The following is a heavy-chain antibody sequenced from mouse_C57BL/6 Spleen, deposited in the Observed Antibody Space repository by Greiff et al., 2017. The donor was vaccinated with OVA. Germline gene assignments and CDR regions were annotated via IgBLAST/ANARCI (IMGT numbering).Heavy chain of an antibody. Sequence: EVKLVESGGGLVQPKGSLKLSCAASGFTFNTYAMHWVRQAPGKGLEWVARIRSKSSNYATYYADSVKDRFTISRDDSQSMLYLQMNNLKTEDTAMYYGVRSGWDVYLDYWGQGTTLTVSS. V-gene: IGHV10-3*01. J-gene: IGHJ2*01. CDR2: IRSKSSNYAT. CDR3: VRSGWDVYLDY. D-gene: IGHD4-1*01. CDR1: GFTFNTYA.